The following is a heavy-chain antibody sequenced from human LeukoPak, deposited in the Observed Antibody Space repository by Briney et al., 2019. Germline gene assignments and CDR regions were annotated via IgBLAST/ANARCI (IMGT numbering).Heavy chain of an antibody. CDR1: GGSITSTLYY. CDR2: IYYSGST. CDR3: AGQPENTRGFY. J-gene: IGHJ1*01. Sequence: SDTLSLTCTVSGGSITSTLYYWGWFRQSSGKGREWIGSIYYSGSTYYNPSLKSRVTISVDTSKNQFSLRLTSVTAADTAVYFCAGQPENTRGFYWGQGTLVTVSS. D-gene: IGHD2-2*01. V-gene: IGHV4-39*01.